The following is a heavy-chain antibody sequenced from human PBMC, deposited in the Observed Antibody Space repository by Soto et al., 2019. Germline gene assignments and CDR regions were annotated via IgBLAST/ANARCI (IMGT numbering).Heavy chain of an antibody. CDR3: ARDPGIRAFDI. Sequence: SETLSLSCTVSGGSISSGGYYWSWIRQHPGKGLEWIGYIYYSGSTYYNPSLKSRVTISVDTSKNQFSLKLSSVTAADTAVYYCARDPGIRAFDIRGQGTMDTGSS. D-gene: IGHD3-10*01. J-gene: IGHJ3*02. CDR1: GGSISSGGYY. CDR2: IYYSGST. V-gene: IGHV4-31*03.